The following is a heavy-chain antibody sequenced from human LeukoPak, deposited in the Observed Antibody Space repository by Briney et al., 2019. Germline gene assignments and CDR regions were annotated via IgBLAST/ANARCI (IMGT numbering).Heavy chain of an antibody. V-gene: IGHV4-59*08. D-gene: IGHD3-10*01. J-gene: IGHJ4*02. Sequence: PSHTLSLTCTLSGASINSNCWICIRQPPGKGLEWIGYVYYAGATDSNPSLRRRVTISVDTSKNQFSLKLSFVTAADTAVYYCARLVSWFGRGYWGQGTLVTVSS. CDR2: VYYAGAT. CDR3: ARLVSWFGRGY. CDR1: GASINSNC.